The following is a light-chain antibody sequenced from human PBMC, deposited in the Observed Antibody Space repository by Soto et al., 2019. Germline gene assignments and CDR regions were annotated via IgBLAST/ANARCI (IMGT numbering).Light chain of an antibody. J-gene: IGKJ4*01. V-gene: IGKV3-11*01. CDR2: DAS. CDR1: QSVSSY. CDR3: QQRSNWPPLT. Sequence: PGDRATLSCRASQSVSSYLAWYQQKPGQTPRLLIYDASSRATGIPARFSGSGSGTDFTLTISSLEPEDFAVYYCQQRSNWPPLTFGGGTKVEIK.